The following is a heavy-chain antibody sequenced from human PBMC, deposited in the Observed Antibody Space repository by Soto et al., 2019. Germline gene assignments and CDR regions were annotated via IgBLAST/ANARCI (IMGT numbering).Heavy chain of an antibody. CDR3: AREGYDILTGYYKTYYFYGMDV. CDR1: GYSFTSYW. CDR2: IYPGDSDT. Sequence: GESLKISCKGSGYSFTSYWIGWVRQMPGKGLEWMGIIYPGDSDTRYSPSFQGQVTISADKSISTAYLQWSSLKASDTAMYYCAREGYDILTGYYKTYYFYGMDVWGQGTTVTVSS. J-gene: IGHJ6*02. D-gene: IGHD3-9*01. V-gene: IGHV5-51*01.